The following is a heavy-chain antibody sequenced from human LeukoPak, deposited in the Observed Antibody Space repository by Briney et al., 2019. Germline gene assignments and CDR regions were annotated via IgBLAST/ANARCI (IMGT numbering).Heavy chain of an antibody. CDR2: TYYRSKWYN. V-gene: IGHV6-1*01. D-gene: IGHD3-22*01. Sequence: SQTLSLTCAISRDSVSSNSAAWNWIRQSPSRGLEWLGRTYYRSKWYNDYAVSVKSRITINPDTSKNQFSLQLNSVTPEDTAVYYCARAGISYDSSGYYYYDWFDPWGQGTLVTVSS. CDR3: ARAGISYDSSGYYYYDWFDP. J-gene: IGHJ5*02. CDR1: RDSVSSNSAA.